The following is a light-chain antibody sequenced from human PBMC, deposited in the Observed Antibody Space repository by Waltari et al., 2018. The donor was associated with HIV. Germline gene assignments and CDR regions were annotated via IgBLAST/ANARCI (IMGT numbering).Light chain of an antibody. CDR1: SSNLGTGYE. Sequence: QSVLTQPPSLSGAPGQRVTISCTGSSSNLGTGYEVHWYQQLPGTAPKLLIRGDGNRPPGVPDRFSGSKSGPSASLAITGLQAEDEAVYYCQSYDTSLSGVVFGGGTKLTVL. J-gene: IGLJ3*02. V-gene: IGLV1-40*01. CDR3: QSYDTSLSGVV. CDR2: GDG.